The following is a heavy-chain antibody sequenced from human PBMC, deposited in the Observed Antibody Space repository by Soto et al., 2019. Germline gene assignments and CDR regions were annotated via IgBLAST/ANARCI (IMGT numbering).Heavy chain of an antibody. Sequence: EVQLLESGGGLVQPGGSLRLSCAASGFTFSSYAMSWVRQAPGKGLEWVSAISGSGGSTYYADSVKGRFTISRDNSKNTLYLQMNSLRAEDTAVYYCAKDHERAVIVVVPAASFDYWGQGPLVTVSS. D-gene: IGHD2-2*01. CDR2: ISGSGGST. V-gene: IGHV3-23*01. CDR3: AKDHERAVIVVVPAASFDY. J-gene: IGHJ4*02. CDR1: GFTFSSYA.